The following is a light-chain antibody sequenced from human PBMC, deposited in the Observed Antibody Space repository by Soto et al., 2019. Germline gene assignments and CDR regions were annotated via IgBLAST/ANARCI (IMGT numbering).Light chain of an antibody. J-gene: IGLJ3*02. CDR3: AAWDESPNVPV. CDR2: SDN. V-gene: IGLV1-44*01. CDR1: NSNIGRNT. Sequence: QAVVTQPPSASGTPGQRVNISCSGSNSNIGRNTVNWYQQFPGAAPNLLIHSDNERPSGVPDRFSGSRSGTSASLAISGLQSEDEADYYCAAWDESPNVPVFGGGTKLTVL.